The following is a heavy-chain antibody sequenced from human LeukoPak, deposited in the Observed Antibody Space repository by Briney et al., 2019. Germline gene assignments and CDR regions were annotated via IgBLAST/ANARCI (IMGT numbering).Heavy chain of an antibody. CDR1: GFTFSSYS. CDR2: ISGSGGST. Sequence: PGGSLRLSCAASGFTFSSYSMNWVRQAPGKGLEWVSLISGSGGSTYYADSAQGRITISRDNSKNTLYLQMNSLRAEDTAVYYCSGGCWYTDDFDIWGQGTMVTVS. V-gene: IGHV3-23*01. D-gene: IGHD2-15*01. CDR3: SGGCWYTDDFDI. J-gene: IGHJ3*02.